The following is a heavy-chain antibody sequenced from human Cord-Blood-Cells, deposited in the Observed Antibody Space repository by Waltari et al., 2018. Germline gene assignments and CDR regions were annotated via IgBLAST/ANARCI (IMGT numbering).Heavy chain of an antibody. V-gene: IGHV4-34*01. J-gene: IGHJ4*02. Sequence: QVQLQQWGAGLLKPSETLSLTCAVYGGSFSGDYWSWIRQPPGKGLGWIGEINQRGSTNYNPSLKSLVTRSVDTSKNQFSLKLRSVTAADTAVYYCAGAVVVLNYWGQGTLVTVSS. CDR3: AGAVVVLNY. CDR1: GGSFSGDY. D-gene: IGHD2-15*01. CDR2: INQRGST.